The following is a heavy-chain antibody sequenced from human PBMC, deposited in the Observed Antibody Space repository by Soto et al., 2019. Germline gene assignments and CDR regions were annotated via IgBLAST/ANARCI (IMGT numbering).Heavy chain of an antibody. Sequence: QVQLVQSGAEVKKPGSSVKVSCKASGYTFTRYGISWVRQASGQGLEWMGWIGAYNGNTNYAQKLDGRVTMTTVTSTSTAYMELSSLRADDTAVYYCARVRGGIVVVPAATPYYYYGMDVWGHGTTVTV. V-gene: IGHV1-18*01. CDR2: IGAYNGNT. CDR3: ARVRGGIVVVPAATPYYYYGMDV. J-gene: IGHJ6*02. CDR1: GYTFTRYG. D-gene: IGHD2-2*01.